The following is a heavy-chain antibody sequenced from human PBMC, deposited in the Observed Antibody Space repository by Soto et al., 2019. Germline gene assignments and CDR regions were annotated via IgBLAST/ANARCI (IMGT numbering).Heavy chain of an antibody. V-gene: IGHV1-2*02. CDR2: INTMFGDT. J-gene: IGHJ6*02. CDR3: ARNMDYYYGPGSGNGHGF. CDR1: GYTFTAYY. Sequence: QVQLVQSGAEVKEPGDSVRVSCEASGYTFTAYYIHWVRQAPGQGLEWMGWINTMFGDTTYAQDFQGRVSMTRDMSISTVYMELSRLTSGDTAIYYCARNMDYYYGPGSGNGHGFWGQGTTVTVFS. D-gene: IGHD3-10*01.